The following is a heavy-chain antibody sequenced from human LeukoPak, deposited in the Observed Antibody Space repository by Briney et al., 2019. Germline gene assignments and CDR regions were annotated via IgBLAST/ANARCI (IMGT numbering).Heavy chain of an antibody. V-gene: IGHV4-39*07. D-gene: IGHD5-24*01. CDR3: ARDLGSQMATISDWFDP. CDR2: IYYTGST. J-gene: IGHJ5*02. Sequence: PSETLSLTCTVSGASISSSNYYWGWLRQPPGKGLEWLGSIYYTGSTYYNPSLKSRVTISIDTSKKQFSLKLSSVTAADTAVYYCARDLGSQMATISDWFDPWGQGTLVTVSS. CDR1: GASISSSNYY.